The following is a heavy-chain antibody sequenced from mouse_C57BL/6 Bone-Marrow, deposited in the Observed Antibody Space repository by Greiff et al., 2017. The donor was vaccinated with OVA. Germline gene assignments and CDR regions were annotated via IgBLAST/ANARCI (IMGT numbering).Heavy chain of an antibody. V-gene: IGHV1-50*01. J-gene: IGHJ2*01. CDR2: IDPSDSYT. CDR1: GYTFTSYW. D-gene: IGHD1-1*01. CDR3: ARGRVRALLRLDY. Sequence: QVQLQQPGAELVKPGASVKLSCKASGYTFTSYWMQWVKLRPGQGLEWIGEIDPSDSYTNYNQKFKGKATLTVDTSSSTAYMQLSSLTSEDSAVYYCARGRVRALLRLDYWGQGTTLTVSS.